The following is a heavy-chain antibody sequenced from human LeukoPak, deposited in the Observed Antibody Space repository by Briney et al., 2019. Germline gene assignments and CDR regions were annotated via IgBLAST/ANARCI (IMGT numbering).Heavy chain of an antibody. CDR3: ARGRYGSGSYFFDY. Sequence: SETLSLTCTVSGGSISSSSYYWGWIRQPPGKGLEWIGSIHYSGSTNYNPSLKSRVTISVDTSKNQFSLKLSSATAADTAVYYCARGRYGSGSYFFDYWGQGTLVTVSS. V-gene: IGHV4-39*07. J-gene: IGHJ4*02. D-gene: IGHD3-10*01. CDR1: GGSISSSSYY. CDR2: IHYSGST.